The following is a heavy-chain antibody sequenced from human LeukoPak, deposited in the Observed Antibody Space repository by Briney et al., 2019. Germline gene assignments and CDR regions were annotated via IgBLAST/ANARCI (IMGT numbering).Heavy chain of an antibody. V-gene: IGHV4-39*01. D-gene: IGHD2-2*01. CDR3: ARHEVGVPAAS. Sequence: SETLSLTCTVSGGSISSSSYYWGWIRQPPGKGLEWIGSIYYSGSTYYNPSLKSRVTISVDTSKNQFSLKLSSVTAADTAVYYCARHEVGVPAASWGQGTLVTVSS. CDR2: IYYSGST. CDR1: GGSISSSSYY. J-gene: IGHJ4*02.